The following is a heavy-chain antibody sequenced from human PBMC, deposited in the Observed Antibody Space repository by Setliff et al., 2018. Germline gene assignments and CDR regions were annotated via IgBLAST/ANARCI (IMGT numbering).Heavy chain of an antibody. CDR1: GFTFSNAW. J-gene: IGHJ4*02. CDR2: IKSKTDGGTT. V-gene: IGHV3-15*01. CDR3: AADFPGGAFPFDY. Sequence: PGGSLRLSCAASGFTFSNAWMSWVRQAPGKGLEWVGRIKSKTDGGTTDYAAPVKGRFTISRDDSKNTLYLQMNSLKTEDTAVYYCAADFPGGAFPFDYLGQGTMVTVSS. D-gene: IGHD2-8*02.